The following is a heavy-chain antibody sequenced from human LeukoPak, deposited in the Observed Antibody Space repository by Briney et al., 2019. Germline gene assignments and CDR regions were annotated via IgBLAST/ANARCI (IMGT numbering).Heavy chain of an antibody. V-gene: IGHV3-48*02. D-gene: IGHD4-23*01. CDR2: ISSRSSTI. Sequence: GGSLRLSCAASGFTFSSYSMNWVRQAPGKGLEWVSYISSRSSTIHYADSVKGRFTISRDNAKNSLYLQMNSLRDEDTAVYYCARDRGGDYGGQEVDYWGQGTLVTVSS. CDR1: GFTFSSYS. J-gene: IGHJ4*02. CDR3: ARDRGGDYGGQEVDY.